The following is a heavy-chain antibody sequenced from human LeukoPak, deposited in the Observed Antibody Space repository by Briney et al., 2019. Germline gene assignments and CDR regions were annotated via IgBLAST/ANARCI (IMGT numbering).Heavy chain of an antibody. CDR2: INHSGST. CDR3: ARDGYDFWSGYPQVNWFDP. D-gene: IGHD3-3*01. J-gene: IGHJ5*02. CDR1: GGSFSGYY. Sequence: PSETLSLTCAVYGGSFSGYYWSWIRQPPGKGLEWIGEINHSGSTNYNPSLKSRVTISVDTSKNQFSLKLSSVTAADTAVYYCARDGYDFWSGYPQVNWFDPWGQGTPVTVSS. V-gene: IGHV4-34*01.